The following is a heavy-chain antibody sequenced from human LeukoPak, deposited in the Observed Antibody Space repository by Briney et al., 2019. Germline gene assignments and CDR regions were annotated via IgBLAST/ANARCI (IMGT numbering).Heavy chain of an antibody. J-gene: IGHJ6*03. CDR3: AREVCSSTSCYRLFYYYYMDV. D-gene: IGHD2-2*02. CDR1: GVSISSHY. Sequence: PSETLSLTCTGSGVSISSHYWGWIRQPPGKGLVWIGYIYYSGSTNYNPSLKSRVTISVDTSKNQFSLKLRSVTAADTAVYYCAREVCSSTSCYRLFYYYYMDVWGKGTTVTVSS. V-gene: IGHV4-59*11. CDR2: IYYSGST.